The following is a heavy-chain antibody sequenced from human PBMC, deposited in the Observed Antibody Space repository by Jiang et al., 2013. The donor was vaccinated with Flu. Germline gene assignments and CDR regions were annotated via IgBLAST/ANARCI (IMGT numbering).Heavy chain of an antibody. CDR2: IYYSGST. D-gene: IGHD3-3*01. J-gene: IGHJ3*02. CDR1: GGSISSSSYY. V-gene: IGHV4-39*01. CDR3: ARRITIFGVVHDVFDI. Sequence: GSGLVKPSETLSLTCTVSGGSISSSSYYWGWIRQPPGKGLEWIGSIYYSGSTYYNPSLKSRVTISVDTSKNQFSLKLSSVTAADTAVYYCARRITIFGVVHDVFDIWGQGTMVTVSS.